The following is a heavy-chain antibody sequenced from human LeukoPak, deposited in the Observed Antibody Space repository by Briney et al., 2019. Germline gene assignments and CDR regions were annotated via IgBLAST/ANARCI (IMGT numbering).Heavy chain of an antibody. Sequence: GGSLRLSCAASGFTFDDYAMHWVRQAPGKGLEWVSGISWNSGSIGYADSVKGRFTISRDNAKNSLYLQMNSLRAEDMALYYCAKDKTVRWFGGAGAFDIWGQGTMVTVSS. CDR3: AKDKTVRWFGGAGAFDI. J-gene: IGHJ3*02. D-gene: IGHD3-10*01. CDR1: GFTFDDYA. CDR2: ISWNSGSI. V-gene: IGHV3-9*03.